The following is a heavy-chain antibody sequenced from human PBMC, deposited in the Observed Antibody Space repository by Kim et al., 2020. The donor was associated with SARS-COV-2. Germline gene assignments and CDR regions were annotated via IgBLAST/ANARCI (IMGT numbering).Heavy chain of an antibody. V-gene: IGHV3-15*01. CDR3: TTDNIEQWLVPDY. J-gene: IGHJ4*02. D-gene: IGHD6-19*01. Sequence: AAPVKDRFTISRNDSKNTLYLQINRLKTEDTAVYYCTTDNIEQWLVPDYWGQGTLVTVSS.